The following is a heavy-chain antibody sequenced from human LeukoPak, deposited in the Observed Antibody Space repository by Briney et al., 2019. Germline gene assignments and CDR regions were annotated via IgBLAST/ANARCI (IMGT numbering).Heavy chain of an antibody. V-gene: IGHV4-39*01. CDR2: IYYSGST. CDR3: ARHSRAVAGYYYYYYGMDV. CDR1: GGSLSSSSYY. D-gene: IGHD6-19*01. Sequence: SETLSLTCTVSGGSLSSSSYYWGWVRQPPGRGLEWIGSIYYSGSTYYNPSLKSRVTISVDTSKNQFSLKLSSVTAADTAVYYCARHSRAVAGYYYYYYGMDVWGQGTTVTVSS. J-gene: IGHJ6*02.